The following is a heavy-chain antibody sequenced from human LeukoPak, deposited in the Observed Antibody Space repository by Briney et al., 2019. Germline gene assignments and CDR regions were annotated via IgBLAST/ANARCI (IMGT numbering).Heavy chain of an antibody. Sequence: ASVKVSCKASGYTFTSYGISWVRQAPGQGLEWMGWISAYNGNTNYAQKLQGRVTMTTDTSTSTAYMELRSLRSDDTAVYYCARSAAQPYDPPIPGYGYGMDVWGQGTTVTVSS. CDR1: GYTFTSYG. V-gene: IGHV1-18*01. D-gene: IGHD5-12*01. J-gene: IGHJ6*02. CDR3: ARSAAQPYDPPIPGYGYGMDV. CDR2: ISAYNGNT.